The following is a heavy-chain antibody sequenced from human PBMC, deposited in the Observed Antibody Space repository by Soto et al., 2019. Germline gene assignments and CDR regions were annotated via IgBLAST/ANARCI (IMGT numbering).Heavy chain of an antibody. CDR1: GYNFATYW. CDR3: ARLYASSSPRLDP. J-gene: IGHJ5*02. V-gene: IGHV5-10-1*04. D-gene: IGHD6-6*01. CDR2: IDPSDSYT. Sequence: GESRKISCXGSGYNFATYWIAWVRQMPGKGLEWMGKIDPSDSYTNYSPSFQGQVTISVDRSITTAYLQWNSLKASDTAIYYCARLYASSSPRLDPWGQGTLVTVSS.